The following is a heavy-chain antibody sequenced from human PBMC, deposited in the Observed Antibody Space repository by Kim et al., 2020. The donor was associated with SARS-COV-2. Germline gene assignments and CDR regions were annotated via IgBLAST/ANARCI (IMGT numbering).Heavy chain of an antibody. V-gene: IGHV4-39*01. Sequence: SETLSLTCTVSGDSISSSSYFWGWIRQPPGKGLEWIGSIYYTGSTYYNPSLKSRVTISVDTSKNQFSLKLSSVTAADTAVYYCARSRQWLVRGDDWFDPWGQGTLVTVSS. CDR2: IYYTGST. J-gene: IGHJ5*02. CDR1: GDSISSSSYF. D-gene: IGHD6-19*01. CDR3: ARSRQWLVRGDDWFDP.